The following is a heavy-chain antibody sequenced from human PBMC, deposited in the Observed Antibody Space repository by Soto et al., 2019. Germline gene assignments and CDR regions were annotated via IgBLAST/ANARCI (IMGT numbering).Heavy chain of an antibody. J-gene: IGHJ2*01. D-gene: IGHD6-13*01. Sequence: QVQVVESGGGVVQPGSSLRLSCAASEFSFSSYAMHWVRQAPVKGLEWVAAISYDGSNQYYGDSVRGRITISRDNSKNAFYLQLNGLRIEDTAVYYCARVARAGVDWYYDLWGRGTLVSVSS. V-gene: IGHV3-30-3*01. CDR2: ISYDGSNQ. CDR3: ARVARAGVDWYYDL. CDR1: EFSFSSYA.